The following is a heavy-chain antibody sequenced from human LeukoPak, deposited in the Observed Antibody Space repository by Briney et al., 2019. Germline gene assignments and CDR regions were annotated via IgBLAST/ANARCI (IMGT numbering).Heavy chain of an antibody. D-gene: IGHD3-22*01. J-gene: IGHJ4*02. CDR2: SAHDEVGK. CDR1: GFTFSDYA. V-gene: IGHV3-30*03. Sequence: GGSLRLSCVGSGFTFSDYAIHWVRQAPGKGLEWVAVSAHDEVGKQFADSVKGRFTLSRDNAKNSLYLQMNSLRAEDTAVYYCARAYYDSSGYYLGDYWGQGTLVTVTS. CDR3: ARAYYDSSGYYLGDY.